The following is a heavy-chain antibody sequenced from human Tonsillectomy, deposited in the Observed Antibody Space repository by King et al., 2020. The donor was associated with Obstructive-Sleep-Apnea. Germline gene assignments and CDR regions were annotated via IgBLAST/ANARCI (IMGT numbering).Heavy chain of an antibody. CDR3: ARERDYYDSSGYAFDI. V-gene: IGHV4-31*03. D-gene: IGHD3-22*01. Sequence: VQLQESGPGLVKPSQTLSLTCTVSGGSISSGGYYWSWIRQHPGKGLEGIGYIYYSGSTYYNPSLKSRVTISVDTSKNQFSLKLSSVTAADTAVYYCARERDYYDSSGYAFDIWGQGTMVTVSS. CDR2: IYYSGST. J-gene: IGHJ3*02. CDR1: GGSISSGGYY.